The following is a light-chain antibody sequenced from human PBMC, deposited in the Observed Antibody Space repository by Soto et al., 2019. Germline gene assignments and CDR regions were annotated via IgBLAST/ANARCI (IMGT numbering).Light chain of an antibody. CDR3: QHYNSYSEA. CDR1: QSTSSW. CDR2: DAS. Sequence: DIQMTQTPSTLSASGGDRVTITCRASQSTSSWLAWYQQKPGKAPKLLIYDASSLESGVPSRFSGSGSGTEFTLTTSSLQPDDFATYYCQHYNSYSEAFGQGTNVDIK. J-gene: IGKJ1*01. V-gene: IGKV1-5*01.